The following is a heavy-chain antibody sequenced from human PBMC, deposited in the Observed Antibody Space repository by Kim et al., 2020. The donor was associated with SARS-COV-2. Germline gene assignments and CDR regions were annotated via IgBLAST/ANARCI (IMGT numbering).Heavy chain of an antibody. D-gene: IGHD6-13*01. Sequence: SETLSLTCSVTGDPIEDYHWSWIRQSPGKGLEWIGYIFHSGLVRYNPSLTSRLTMSVDTSKNQFSLKLDSMTATDTAVYYCARQVGGTSSWNWFDPWGPGILVTVSS. V-gene: IGHV4-59*08. CDR3: ARQVGGTSSWNWFDP. CDR1: GDPIEDYH. J-gene: IGHJ5*02. CDR2: IFHSGLV.